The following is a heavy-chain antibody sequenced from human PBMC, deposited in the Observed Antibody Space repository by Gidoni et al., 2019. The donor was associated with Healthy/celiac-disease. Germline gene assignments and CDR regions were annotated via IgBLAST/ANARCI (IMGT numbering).Heavy chain of an antibody. CDR1: GFTFRSYG. CDR3: AREIMTTVTTSWFDP. Sequence: QVQLVESGGGVVQPGRSLRLSCAASGFTFRSYGMHWVRQAPGKGLEWVAVIWYDGSNKYYADSVKGRFTISRDNSKNTLYLQMNSLRAEDTAVYYCAREIMTTVTTSWFDPWGQGTLVTVSS. CDR2: IWYDGSNK. J-gene: IGHJ5*02. V-gene: IGHV3-33*01. D-gene: IGHD4-17*01.